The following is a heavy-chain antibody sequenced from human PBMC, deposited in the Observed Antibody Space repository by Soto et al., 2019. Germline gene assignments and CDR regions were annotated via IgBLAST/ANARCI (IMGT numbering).Heavy chain of an antibody. V-gene: IGHV3-30-3*01. Sequence: QVQLVESGGGVVQPGRSLRLSCAASGFTFNIYAMHWVRQAPGKGLEWVAIISFDGSDKKYADSVQGRFSISRDNSKKTLYLAMNSLRAEDTAVYYCSRDIGTGGWGQGTLVSVSS. J-gene: IGHJ4*02. D-gene: IGHD7-27*01. CDR1: GFTFNIYA. CDR2: ISFDGSDK. CDR3: SRDIGTGG.